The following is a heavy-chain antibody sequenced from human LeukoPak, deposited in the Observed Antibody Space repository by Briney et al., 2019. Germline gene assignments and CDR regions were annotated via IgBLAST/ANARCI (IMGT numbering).Heavy chain of an antibody. Sequence: SETLSLTCTVSGGSISRDYWSWIRQPPGKGLEWLGYIYYTGSTNYNPSLKSRVTISVDTSKNQFSLKLSSVTAADTAVYYCARARDYYDSSGYFDYWGQGTLVTVSS. V-gene: IGHV4-59*01. D-gene: IGHD3-22*01. J-gene: IGHJ4*02. CDR3: ARARDYYDSSGYFDY. CDR1: GGSISRDY. CDR2: IYYTGST.